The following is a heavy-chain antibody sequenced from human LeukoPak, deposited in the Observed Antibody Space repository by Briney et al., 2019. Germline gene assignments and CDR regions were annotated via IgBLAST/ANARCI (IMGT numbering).Heavy chain of an antibody. CDR2: IYDSGST. V-gene: IGHV4-59*01. D-gene: IGHD6-19*01. CDR1: GGSIGSYY. Sequence: KPSETLSLTCTVSGGSIGSYYWSWIRQPPGKGLEWIGYIYDSGSTNYNPSLKSRVTISVDTSKNQFSLKLRSVTAADTAVYYCARDIASIAVAGTLDYWGQGTLVTVSS. J-gene: IGHJ4*02. CDR3: ARDIASIAVAGTLDY.